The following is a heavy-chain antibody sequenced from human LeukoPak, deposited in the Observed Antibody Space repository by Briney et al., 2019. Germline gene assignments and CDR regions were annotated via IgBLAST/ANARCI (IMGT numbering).Heavy chain of an antibody. CDR2: IYTSGST. D-gene: IGHD6-13*01. CDR3: ARSPLQYSSSWYSLEWFDP. V-gene: IGHV4-61*02. CDR1: GGSISSGSYY. J-gene: IGHJ5*02. Sequence: SETLSLTCTVSGGSISSGSYYWSWIRQPAGKGLEWIGRIYTSGSTNYNPSLKSRVTISVDTSKNQFSLKLSSATAADTAVYYCARSPLQYSSSWYSLEWFDPWGRGTLVTVSS.